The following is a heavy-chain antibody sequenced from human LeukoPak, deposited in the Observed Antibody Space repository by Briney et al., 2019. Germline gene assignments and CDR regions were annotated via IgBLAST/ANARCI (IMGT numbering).Heavy chain of an antibody. CDR1: GGSISSYY. CDR3: ASYDFRGGHYMDV. J-gene: IGHJ6*03. V-gene: IGHV4-4*07. CDR2: IYTSGST. D-gene: IGHD3-3*01. Sequence: PSETLSLTCSVSGGSISSYYWSWIRQPAGKGLEWIGRIYTSGSTNYNPSLKSRVTMSVDTSKNQFSLKLSSVTAADTAVYYCASYDFRGGHYMDVWGKGTTVTVSS.